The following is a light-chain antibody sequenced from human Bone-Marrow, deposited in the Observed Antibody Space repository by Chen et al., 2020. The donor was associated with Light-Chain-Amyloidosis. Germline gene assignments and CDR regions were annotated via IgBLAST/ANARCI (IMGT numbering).Light chain of an antibody. CDR1: TGAVPSGHF. J-gene: IGLJ3*02. V-gene: IGLV7-46*01. Sequence: QAVVTQEPSLTVSPGGTVTLTCDSSTGAVPSGHFPYWFQQKPGQAPRTLIYDTNNKHSWTPARFSGSLLWGKAALTLSGAQPEDEAQYSCLLSYNTIGVCGGGTTLTVL. CDR3: LLSYNTIGV. CDR2: DTN.